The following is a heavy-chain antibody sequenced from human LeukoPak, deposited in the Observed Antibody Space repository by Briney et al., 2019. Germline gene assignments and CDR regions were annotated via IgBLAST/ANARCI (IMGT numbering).Heavy chain of an antibody. D-gene: IGHD4-17*01. CDR2: LYHSGTI. CDR1: GDSLRTTTYY. CDR3: ARGPDYGDVDY. Sequence: SETLSLTCTVSGDSLRTTTYYWNWIRQPPGKGLEWIGGLYHSGTIYYNPSLKSRVTISADKSKNHFSLKLTSVTAADTAVYYCARGPDYGDVDYWGQGTLVTVSS. J-gene: IGHJ4*02. V-gene: IGHV4-39*07.